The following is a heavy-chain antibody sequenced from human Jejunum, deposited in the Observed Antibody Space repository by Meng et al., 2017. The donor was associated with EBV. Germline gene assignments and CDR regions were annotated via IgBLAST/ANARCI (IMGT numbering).Heavy chain of an antibody. J-gene: IGHJ4*02. V-gene: IGHV4-39*01. CDR2: YNNSGST. CDR1: GGSISSSSYY. CDR3: ARQGPSGRTFDY. Sequence: QVQRQQSGPALAKPSETLSLTCAVSGGSISSSSYYWVCIRQRPGKGLEWMVTYNNSGSTYYNPSLRSRVTIYADTSKNHFYLKPIPVTAADTAAYYCARQGPSGRTFDYWGQGTLVTVSS. D-gene: IGHD1-26*01.